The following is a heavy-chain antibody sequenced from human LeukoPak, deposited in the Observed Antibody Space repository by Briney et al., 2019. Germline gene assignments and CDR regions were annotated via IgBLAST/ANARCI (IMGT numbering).Heavy chain of an antibody. J-gene: IGHJ4*02. CDR1: GGSISSGDYY. V-gene: IGHV4-61*09. CDR2: IYSSGST. CDR3: ARHRSDGTYPLDY. D-gene: IGHD1-26*01. Sequence: SQTLSLTCTVSGGSISSGDYYWSWIRQPPGKGLEWIGHIYSSGSTTCSPSLKSRVTMSVDTSKNQFSLKLTSVTAADTAVYYCARHRSDGTYPLDYWGQGALVTVSS.